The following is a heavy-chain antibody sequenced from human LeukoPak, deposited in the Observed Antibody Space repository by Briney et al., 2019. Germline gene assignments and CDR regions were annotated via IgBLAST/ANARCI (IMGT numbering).Heavy chain of an antibody. V-gene: IGHV3-66*02. Sequence: PGGSLRLSCAASGFTVSSNYMSWVRQAPGKGLEWVSVIYSGGSTYYADSVKGRFTISRDNSKNTLYLQMNSLRAEDTAVYYCARDAVTIFGVVGYFDYWGQGTRVTVSS. CDR2: IYSGGST. CDR3: ARDAVTIFGVVGYFDY. CDR1: GFTVSSNY. D-gene: IGHD3-3*01. J-gene: IGHJ4*02.